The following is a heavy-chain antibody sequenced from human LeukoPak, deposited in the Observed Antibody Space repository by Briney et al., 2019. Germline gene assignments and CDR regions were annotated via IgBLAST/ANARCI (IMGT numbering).Heavy chain of an antibody. CDR3: ARGFTYYYDSSGLDY. J-gene: IGHJ4*02. CDR2: IYHSGST. Sequence: SETLSLTCTVSDYSISSSYYWGWIRQPPGKGLEWFGIIYHSGSTYYNPSLKSRVTISVDTSKNQFSLKLSSVTAADTAVYYCARGFTYYYDSSGLDYWGQGTLVTVSS. D-gene: IGHD3-22*01. CDR1: DYSISSSYY. V-gene: IGHV4-38-2*02.